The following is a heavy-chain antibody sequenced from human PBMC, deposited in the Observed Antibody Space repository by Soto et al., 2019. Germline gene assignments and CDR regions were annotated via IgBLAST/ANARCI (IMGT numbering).Heavy chain of an antibody. J-gene: IGHJ4*02. V-gene: IGHV1-18*01. Sequence: GASVKVSCKASGYTFTSYGISWVRQAPGQGLEWMGWISAYNGNTNYAQKLQGRVTMTTDTSTSTAYMELRSLRSDDTAVYYCARDSTTNYYDSSGCPGYWGQGTLVTVS. CDR3: ARDSTTNYYDSSGCPGY. D-gene: IGHD3-22*01. CDR2: ISAYNGNT. CDR1: GYTFTSYG.